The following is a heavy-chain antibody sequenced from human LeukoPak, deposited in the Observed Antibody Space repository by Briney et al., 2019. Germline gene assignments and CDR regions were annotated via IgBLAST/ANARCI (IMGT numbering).Heavy chain of an antibody. CDR3: AKDRGYSYGFDF. V-gene: IGHV3-23*01. CDR2: ISNSGGST. D-gene: IGHD5-18*01. J-gene: IGHJ4*02. CDR1: GFTFSSYA. Sequence: PGGSLRLSCAASGFTFSSYAMSWVRQAPGKGLEWVSAISNSGGSTYYADSVKGRFTISRDNSKKILFLQVNSLRAEDTGVYYCAKDRGYSYGFDFWGQGTLVTISS.